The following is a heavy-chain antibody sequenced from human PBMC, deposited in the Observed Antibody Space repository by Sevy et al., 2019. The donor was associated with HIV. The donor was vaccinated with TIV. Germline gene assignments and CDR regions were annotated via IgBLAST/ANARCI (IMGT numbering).Heavy chain of an antibody. CDR1: EFTFSSYG. D-gene: IGHD3-10*01. J-gene: IGHJ5*02. CDR3: AKETIRGTYNWFDP. CDR2: ISGSGGST. V-gene: IGHV3-23*01. Sequence: GGSLRLSCVASEFTFSSYGMSWVRQAPGEGLECVSDISGSGGSTYYADSVRGRFTISRDNSKNTLYLQMNSPRADDTAVYYCAKETIRGTYNWFDPWGQGTLVTVSS.